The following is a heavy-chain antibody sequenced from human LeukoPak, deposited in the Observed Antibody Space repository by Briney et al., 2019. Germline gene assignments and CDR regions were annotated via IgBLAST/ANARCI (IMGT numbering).Heavy chain of an antibody. J-gene: IGHJ4*02. CDR2: VIAIFGDT. D-gene: IGHD3-9*01. CDR1: GGTFSSFP. V-gene: IGHV1-69*01. Sequence: GASVKVSCKASGGTFSSFPIGWVRQAPGQGLEWMGQVIAIFGDTKYAQKFQGRLTLTGDASTSTAYMELSSLSSEDTAVYYCARVSTYHDSLTGYYEPFAYWGQGTVVAVSS. CDR3: ARVSTYHDSLTGYYEPFAY.